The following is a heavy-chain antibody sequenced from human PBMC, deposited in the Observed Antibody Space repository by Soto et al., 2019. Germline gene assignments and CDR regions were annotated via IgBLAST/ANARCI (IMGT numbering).Heavy chain of an antibody. Sequence: PSETLSLTCRVSGAYISDFSWSWVRQPAGKGLEWIGRIFSSGSTSFNPSLESRVAMSVDTSKNHFSLNLSSVTAADMAVYYCAREGSYSAYNFAHGIQLWSFDFWGQGALVTVSS. V-gene: IGHV4-4*07. J-gene: IGHJ4*02. CDR1: GAYISDFS. D-gene: IGHD5-12*01. CDR3: AREGSYSAYNFAHGIQLWSFDF. CDR2: IFSSGST.